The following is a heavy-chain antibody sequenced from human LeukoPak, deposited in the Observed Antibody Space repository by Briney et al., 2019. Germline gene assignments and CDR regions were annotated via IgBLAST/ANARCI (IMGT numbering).Heavy chain of an antibody. J-gene: IGHJ5*02. V-gene: IGHV4-34*01. Sequence: SETLSLTCAVYGGSFSGYYWSWIRQPPGKGLEWIGEINHSGSTNYNPSLKSRVTISVDTSKNQFSLKVSSVTAADTAVYYCARRIAARPRGYWFDPWGQGTLVAVSS. D-gene: IGHD6-6*01. CDR2: INHSGST. CDR3: ARRIAARPRGYWFDP. CDR1: GGSFSGYY.